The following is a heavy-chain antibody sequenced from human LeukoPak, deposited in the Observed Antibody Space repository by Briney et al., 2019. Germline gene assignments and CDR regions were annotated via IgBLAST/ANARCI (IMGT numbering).Heavy chain of an antibody. V-gene: IGHV3-21*01. D-gene: IGHD3-3*01. Sequence: GGSLRLSCAASGFTFSSYSMNWVRQAPGKGPEWVSSISSSSSYIYYADSVKGRFTISRDNAKNSLYLQMNSLRAEDTAVYYCARVRANYDFWSGAYYYGMDVWGQGTTVTVSS. CDR3: ARVRANYDFWSGAYYYGMDV. CDR1: GFTFSSYS. J-gene: IGHJ6*02. CDR2: ISSSSSYI.